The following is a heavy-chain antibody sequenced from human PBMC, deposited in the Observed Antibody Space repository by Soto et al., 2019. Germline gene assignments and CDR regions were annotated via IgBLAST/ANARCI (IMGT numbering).Heavy chain of an antibody. D-gene: IGHD6-19*01. V-gene: IGHV4-59*08. CDR2: IYYSGST. CDR1: GGSIRSYY. Sequence: QVQLQESGPGLVKPSETLSLTCTVSGGSIRSYYWNWFRQPPGKGLEWIGYIYYSGSTNYNPSLKSRVTISVDTSKNQFSLGLSSVTAADTAVYYCARRDSSGWHWYFDLWGRGTLVTVSS. CDR3: ARRDSSGWHWYFDL. J-gene: IGHJ2*01.